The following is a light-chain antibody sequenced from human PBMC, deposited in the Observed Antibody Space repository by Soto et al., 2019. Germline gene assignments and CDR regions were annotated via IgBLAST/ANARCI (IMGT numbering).Light chain of an antibody. CDR1: SGHSSYA. J-gene: IGLJ3*02. CDR2: LNSDGSH. Sequence: QPVLTQSPSASASLGASVKLTYTLSSGHSSYAIAWHQQQPEKGPRYLMKLNSDGSHSKGDGIPDRFSGSSSGAERYLTISSLQSEDEADYYCQTWGTGFWVFGGGTKVTVL. CDR3: QTWGTGFWV. V-gene: IGLV4-69*01.